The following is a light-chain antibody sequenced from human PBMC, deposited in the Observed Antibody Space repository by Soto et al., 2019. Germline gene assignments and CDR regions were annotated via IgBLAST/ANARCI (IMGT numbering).Light chain of an antibody. Sequence: EIVLTQSPATLSLSPGERATLSCRASQSLDSYLAWYQQKPGQPPRLLIYDASSRATGIPARFSGSGSGTNFTLPISSLGSEDFAVYYCQQRSHWPITFGGGTKVEIK. CDR2: DAS. V-gene: IGKV3-11*01. CDR3: QQRSHWPIT. CDR1: QSLDSY. J-gene: IGKJ4*01.